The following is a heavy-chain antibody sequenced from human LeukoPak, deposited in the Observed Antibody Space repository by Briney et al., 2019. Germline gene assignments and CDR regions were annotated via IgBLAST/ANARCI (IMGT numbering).Heavy chain of an antibody. Sequence: PGGSLRLSCAASGFTFSSYAMHWVRQAPGEGLEWVAVISYDGSNKYYADSVKGRFTISRDNSKNTLYLQMNSLRAEDTAVYYCARAFLIQPGPNDFDYWGQGTLVTVSS. CDR3: ARAFLIQPGPNDFDY. CDR1: GFTFSSYA. V-gene: IGHV3-30-3*01. D-gene: IGHD5-18*01. CDR2: ISYDGSNK. J-gene: IGHJ4*02.